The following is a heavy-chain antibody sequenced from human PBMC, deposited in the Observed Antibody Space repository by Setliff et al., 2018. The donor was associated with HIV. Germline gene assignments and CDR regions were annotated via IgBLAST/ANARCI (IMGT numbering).Heavy chain of an antibody. V-gene: IGHV1-69*10. D-gene: IGHD3-9*01. CDR1: AGASNTHA. J-gene: IGHJ6*03. CDR3: ARGGTYFERLFPPSYYMDL. CDR2: YIPTLHVT. Sequence: SVKVSCKASAGASNTHALNWVWQAPGQGLEWIGGYIPTLHVTRYAENIERARVTISADTSMGAIYLDLRGLRMEDTAVYYCARGGTYFERLFPPSYYMDLWGAGTSVTVSS.